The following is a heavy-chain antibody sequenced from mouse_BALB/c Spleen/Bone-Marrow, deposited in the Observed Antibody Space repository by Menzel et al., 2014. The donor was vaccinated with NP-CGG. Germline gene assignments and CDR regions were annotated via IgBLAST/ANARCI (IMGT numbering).Heavy chain of an antibody. Sequence: EVQLVESGGGLVQPGGSLRLSCATSGFTFTDYYMSWVRQPPGKALEWLGFIRNKANGYTTEYSASVKGRFTISRDNSQSILYLQMNTLRAKDSATYYCARDINDNYNWYFDVWGAGTTVTVSS. J-gene: IGHJ1*01. V-gene: IGHV7-3*02. D-gene: IGHD2-1*01. CDR3: ARDINDNYNWYFDV. CDR2: IRNKANGYTT. CDR1: GFTFTDYY.